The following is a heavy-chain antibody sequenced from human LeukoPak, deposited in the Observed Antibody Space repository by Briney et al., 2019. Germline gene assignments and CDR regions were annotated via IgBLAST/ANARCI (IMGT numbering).Heavy chain of an antibody. D-gene: IGHD2-2*01. CDR2: IIPIFGTA. CDR1: GGTFSSYA. CDR3: ASQNPIVVVPAAKGHFFDY. J-gene: IGHJ4*02. Sequence: GSLVKVSCKASGGTFSSYAISWVRQAPGQGLEWMGGIIPIFGTANYAQKFQGRVTITADESTSTAYMELSSLRSEDTAVYYCASQNPIVVVPAAKGHFFDYWGQGTLVTVSS. V-gene: IGHV1-69*01.